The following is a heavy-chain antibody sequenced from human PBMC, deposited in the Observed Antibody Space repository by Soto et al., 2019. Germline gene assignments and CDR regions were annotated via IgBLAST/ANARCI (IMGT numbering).Heavy chain of an antibody. CDR3: ARDGPYYYASRMDV. J-gene: IGHJ6*02. V-gene: IGHV3-53*04. D-gene: IGHD3-10*01. Sequence: EVQLVESGGGLVQPGGSLRLSCAASGIPVSSNYMTWVRQAPGKGLEWVSVLHSGGDTYYANSVKGRFTISRHDSTNPLFLQMNRLTAEDTAVYYCARDGPYYYASRMDVWGQGATVTVS. CDR2: LHSGGDT. CDR1: GIPVSSNY.